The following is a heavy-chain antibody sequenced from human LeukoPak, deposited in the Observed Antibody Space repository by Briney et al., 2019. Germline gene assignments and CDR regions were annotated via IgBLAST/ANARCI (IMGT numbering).Heavy chain of an antibody. Sequence: ASVKVSCKASGYTFTSYYMHWVRQAPGQGLEWMGIINPSGGSTSYAQKFQGRVTMTRDMSTTTVYIDLSSLRSEDTAVYYCAREERIVGAAAQPFDYWGQGTLVTVSS. D-gene: IGHD1-26*01. CDR1: GYTFTSYY. V-gene: IGHV1-46*01. CDR3: AREERIVGAAAQPFDY. J-gene: IGHJ4*02. CDR2: INPSGGST.